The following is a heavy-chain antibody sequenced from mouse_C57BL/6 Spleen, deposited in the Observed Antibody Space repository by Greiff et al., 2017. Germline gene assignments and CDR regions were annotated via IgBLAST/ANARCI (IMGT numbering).Heavy chain of an antibody. D-gene: IGHD2-14*01. CDR2: INPYNGGT. CDR3: AREVFGVYAMDY. Sequence: EVQLQQSGPVLVKPGASVKMSCKASGYTFTDYYMNWVKQSHGKSLEWIGVINPYNGGTSYNQKFKGKATLTVDKSSSTAYMELNSLTSEDSAVYYCAREVFGVYAMDYWGQGTSVTVSS. J-gene: IGHJ4*01. CDR1: GYTFTDYY. V-gene: IGHV1-19*01.